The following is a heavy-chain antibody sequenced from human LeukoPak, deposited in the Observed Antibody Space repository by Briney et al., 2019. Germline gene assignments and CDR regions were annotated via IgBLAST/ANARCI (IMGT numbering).Heavy chain of an antibody. CDR3: ARDAEWFDP. CDR1: GFTFSSYS. CDR2: ISSSSYI. J-gene: IGHJ5*02. V-gene: IGHV3-21*01. Sequence: KPGGSLRLSCAASGFTFSSYSMNWVRQAPGKGLEWVLSISSSSYIYYADSVKGRFTISRDNAKNSLYLQMNSLRAEDTAVYYCARDAEWFDPWGQGTLVTVSS.